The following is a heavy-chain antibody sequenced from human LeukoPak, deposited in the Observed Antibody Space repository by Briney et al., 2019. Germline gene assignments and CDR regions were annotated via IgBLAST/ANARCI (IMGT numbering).Heavy chain of an antibody. D-gene: IGHD3-10*01. J-gene: IGHJ4*02. CDR1: GFTFYNYA. CDR2: ISPDGSRT. V-gene: IGHV3-74*01. Sequence: GGSLRLSCAASGFTFYNYAMSWVRQAPGKGLVWVSRISPDGSRTAYADSVKGRFTISRDNARDTLYLQLNSLGAEDTAVYYCARVSSLWSFDYWGQGTLVTVSS. CDR3: ARVSSLWSFDY.